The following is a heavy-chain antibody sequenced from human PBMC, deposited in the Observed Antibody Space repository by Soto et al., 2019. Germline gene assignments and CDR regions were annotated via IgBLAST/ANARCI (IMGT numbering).Heavy chain of an antibody. CDR2: IYHSGST. D-gene: IGHD2-8*01. CDR3: ARAVGYCTNGVCYNWFDP. V-gene: IGHV4-30-2*01. J-gene: IGHJ5*02. CDR1: GGSISSGGYS. Sequence: PSETLSLTCAVSGGSISSGGYSWSWIRQPPGKGLEWIGYIYHSGSTYYNPSLKSRVTISVDRSKNQFSLKLSSVTAADTAVYYCARAVGYCTNGVCYNWFDPWGQGTLVTVSS.